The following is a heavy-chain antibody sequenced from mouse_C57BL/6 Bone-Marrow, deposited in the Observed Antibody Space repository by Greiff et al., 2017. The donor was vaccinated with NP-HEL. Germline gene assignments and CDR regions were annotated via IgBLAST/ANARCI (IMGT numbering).Heavy chain of an antibody. J-gene: IGHJ2*01. CDR3: ARPITTVVARYFDD. CDR1: GFTFSSYG. CDR2: ISSGGSYT. Sequence: EVQLVESGGDLVKPGGSLKLSCAASGFTFSSYGMSWVRQTPDKRLEWVATISSGGSYTYYPDSVKGRFPISRDNAKNTLYLQMSSLKSEDTAMYYCARPITTVVARYFDDWGQGTTLTVSS. D-gene: IGHD1-1*01. V-gene: IGHV5-6*01.